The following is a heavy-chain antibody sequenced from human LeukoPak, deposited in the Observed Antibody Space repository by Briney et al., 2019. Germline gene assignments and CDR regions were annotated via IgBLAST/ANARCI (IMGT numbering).Heavy chain of an antibody. CDR3: ASGLAAAGTLSY. J-gene: IGHJ4*02. CDR2: IIPIFGIA. V-gene: IGHV1-69*04. Sequence: SVKVSCKASGGTFSSYAISWVRQAPGQGLEWMGRIIPIFGIANYAQKFQGRVTITADKSTSTAYMELSSLRSEDTAVYYCASGLAAAGTLSYWGQGTLVTVSS. D-gene: IGHD6-13*01. CDR1: GGTFSSYA.